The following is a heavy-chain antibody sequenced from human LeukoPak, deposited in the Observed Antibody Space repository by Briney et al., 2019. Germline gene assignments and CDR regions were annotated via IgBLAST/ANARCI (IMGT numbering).Heavy chain of an antibody. CDR2: IYYSGST. D-gene: IGHD2-2*01. J-gene: IGHJ5*02. Sequence: SETLSLTCTVSGGSISSGGYYWSWIRQHPGKGLEWIGYIYYSGSTYYNPSLKSRVTISVDASKNQFSLKLSSATAADTAVYYCARGVVVPAVPLNWFDPWGQGTLVTVSS. CDR1: GGSISSGGYY. CDR3: ARGVVVPAVPLNWFDP. V-gene: IGHV4-31*03.